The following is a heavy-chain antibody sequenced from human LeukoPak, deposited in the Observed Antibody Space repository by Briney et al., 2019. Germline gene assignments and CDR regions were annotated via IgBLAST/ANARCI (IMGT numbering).Heavy chain of an antibody. D-gene: IGHD4-23*01. CDR1: GGTFSSYA. V-gene: IGHV1-69*05. Sequence: ASVKVSWKASGGTFSSYAISWVRQAPGQGLEWMGGIIPIFGTANYAQKFQGRVTITTDESTSTAYMELSSLRSEDTAVYYCAGHLRWPNYFDYWGQGTLVTVSS. CDR2: IIPIFGTA. J-gene: IGHJ4*02. CDR3: AGHLRWPNYFDY.